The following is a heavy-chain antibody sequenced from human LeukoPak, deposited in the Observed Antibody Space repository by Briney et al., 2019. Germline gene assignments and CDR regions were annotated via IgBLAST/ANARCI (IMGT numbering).Heavy chain of an antibody. CDR1: GYTFTSYD. D-gene: IGHD3-22*01. V-gene: IGHV1-8*01. CDR3: ARGGYYYDSSGYYYGDYFDY. Sequence: ASVKVSCKASGYTFTSYDINWVRQATGQGLEWMGWMSPNSGNTGYAQKFQGRVTITTDESTSTAYMELSSLRSEDTAVYYCARGGYYYDSSGYYYGDYFDYWGQGTLVTVSS. J-gene: IGHJ4*02. CDR2: MSPNSGNT.